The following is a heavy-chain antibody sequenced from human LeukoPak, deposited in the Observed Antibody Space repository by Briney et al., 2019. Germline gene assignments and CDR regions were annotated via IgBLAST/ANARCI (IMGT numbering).Heavy chain of an antibody. V-gene: IGHV4-61*02. Sequence: SETLSLTCTVSGGSIGSGSYYWSWIRQPAGKGLEWIGRIYTSGNTNYNPSLKSRVTISVDTSKNQFSLKLSSVTAADTAVYYCAREGIDGPPPPYSSAAFDYWGQGTLVTVSS. D-gene: IGHD6-19*01. CDR3: AREGIDGPPPPYSSAAFDY. CDR1: GGSIGSGSYY. J-gene: IGHJ4*02. CDR2: IYTSGNT.